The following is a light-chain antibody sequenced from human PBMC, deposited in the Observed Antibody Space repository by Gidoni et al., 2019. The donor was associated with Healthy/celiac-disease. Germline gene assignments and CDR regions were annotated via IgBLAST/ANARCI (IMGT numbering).Light chain of an antibody. CDR1: QSVRTY. V-gene: IGKV3-11*01. Sequence: IVLTQSPATLSLSPGERATLSCRASQSVRTYLAWYQQKPGQAPRLLIYDASNRATGIPARFSGSGSGTDFTLTISSIEHEDFAVYYCQQRSNWPPEITFXPXTKVDIK. CDR2: DAS. J-gene: IGKJ3*01. CDR3: QQRSNWPPEIT.